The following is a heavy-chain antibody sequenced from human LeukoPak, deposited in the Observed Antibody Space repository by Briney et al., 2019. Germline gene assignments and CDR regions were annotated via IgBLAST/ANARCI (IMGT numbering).Heavy chain of an antibody. CDR2: ISYDGSNK. CDR3: AKGLLGYCSGGSCYYLDY. CDR1: GFTFSSYG. D-gene: IGHD2-15*01. V-gene: IGHV3-30*18. J-gene: IGHJ4*02. Sequence: GGSLRLSCAASGFTFSSYGMHWDRQAPGKGLEWVAVISYDGSNKYYADSVKGRFTISRDNSKNTLYLQMNSLRAEDTAVYYCAKGLLGYCSGGSCYYLDYWGQGTLVTVSS.